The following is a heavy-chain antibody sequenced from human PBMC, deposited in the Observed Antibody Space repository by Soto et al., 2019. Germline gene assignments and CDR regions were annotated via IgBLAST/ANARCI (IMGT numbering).Heavy chain of an antibody. J-gene: IGHJ6*02. CDR3: AAVAGDIVLMVDAVGMDV. CDR2: IVVGSGNT. V-gene: IGHV1-58*01. D-gene: IGHD2-8*01. Sequence: SVKVSCKASGFTFTSSAVQWVRQARGQRLEWIGWIVVGSGNTNYAQKFQERVTITRDMSTSTAYMELSSLRSDDTAVYYCAAVAGDIVLMVDAVGMDVWGQGTTVTVSS. CDR1: GFTFTSSA.